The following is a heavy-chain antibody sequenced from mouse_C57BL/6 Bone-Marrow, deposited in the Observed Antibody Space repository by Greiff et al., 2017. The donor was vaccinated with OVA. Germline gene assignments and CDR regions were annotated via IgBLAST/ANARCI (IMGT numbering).Heavy chain of an antibody. CDR3: AKTARYYAMDY. D-gene: IGHD3-2*01. CDR1: GYTFTDYY. CDR2: INPNNGGT. J-gene: IGHJ4*01. Sequence: EVKLQQSGPELVKPGASVKISCKASGYTFTDYYMNWVKQSHGKSLEWIGDINPNNGGTSYNQKFKGKATFTVDKSSSTAYMELRSLTSEDSAVYYCAKTARYYAMDYWGQGTSVTVSS. V-gene: IGHV1-26*01.